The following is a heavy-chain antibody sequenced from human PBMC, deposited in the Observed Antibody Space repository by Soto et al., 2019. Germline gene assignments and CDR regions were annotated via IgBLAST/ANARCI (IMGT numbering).Heavy chain of an antibody. CDR1: GYTFTSYA. V-gene: IGHV1-3*05. CDR2: INAGNGNT. Sequence: QVQLVQSGAEEKKPGASVKVSCKASGYTFTSYAMHWVRQAPGQRLEWMGWINAGNGNTKYSQKFQGRVTITRDTSASKDYMGLSSLRSEDTALYYCARRGGSGSACFDPWGQGTLVTVSS. J-gene: IGHJ5*02. D-gene: IGHD3-10*01. CDR3: ARRGGSGSACFDP.